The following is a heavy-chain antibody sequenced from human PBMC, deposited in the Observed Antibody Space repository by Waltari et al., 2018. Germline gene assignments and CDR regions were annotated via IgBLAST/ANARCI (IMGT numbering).Heavy chain of an antibody. V-gene: IGHV1-69*06. J-gene: IGHJ6*03. CDR2: IIPIFGTA. Sequence: QVQLVQSGAEVKKPGSSVKVSCKDSGGTFSSYAISWVRQAPGPGLEWMGGIIPIFGTANYAQKFQGRVTITADKSTSTAYMELSSLRSEDTAVYYCARSVYFGVVYAIYYYHMDVWGKGTTVTVSS. CDR3: ARSVYFGVVYAIYYYHMDV. CDR1: GGTFSSYA. D-gene: IGHD3-3*01.